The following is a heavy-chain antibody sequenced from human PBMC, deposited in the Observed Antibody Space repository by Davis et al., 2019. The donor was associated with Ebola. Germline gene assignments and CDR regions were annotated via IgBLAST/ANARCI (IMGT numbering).Heavy chain of an antibody. D-gene: IGHD4-17*01. Sequence: GESLKISCAASGFTFSSYAMTWVRQAPGKGLEWVSGINWHGGSTGYADSVKGRFTISRDNAKNSLYLQMNSLRAEDSAVYYCAKGLMTTVSSTFDYWGQGTLVTVSS. CDR3: AKGLMTTVSSTFDY. CDR2: INWHGGST. J-gene: IGHJ4*02. V-gene: IGHV3-20*04. CDR1: GFTFSSYA.